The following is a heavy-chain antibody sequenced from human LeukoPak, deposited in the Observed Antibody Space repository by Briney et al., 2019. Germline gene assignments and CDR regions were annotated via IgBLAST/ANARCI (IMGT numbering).Heavy chain of an antibody. CDR1: GFTFSSYS. CDR2: ISSSSSYI. D-gene: IGHD6-13*01. V-gene: IGHV3-21*01. J-gene: IGHJ6*02. CDR3: ASSGYSSSWHVPVSLNYYYYYGMDV. Sequence: GGSLRLSCAASGFTFSSYSMNWVRQAPGKGLEWVSSISSSSSYIYYADSVKGRFTISRNNAKNSLYLQMNSLRAEDTAVYYCASSGYSSSWHVPVSLNYYYYYGMDVWGQGTTVTVSS.